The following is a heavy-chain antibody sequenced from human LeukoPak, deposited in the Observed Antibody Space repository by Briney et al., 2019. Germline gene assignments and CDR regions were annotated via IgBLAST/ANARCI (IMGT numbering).Heavy chain of an antibody. J-gene: IGHJ4*02. Sequence: SETLSLTCTVSGGSISSYYWSWIRQPPGKGLEWIGYIYYSGSTNYNPSLKSRVTISVDTSKNQFSLKLSSVTAADTAVYYCAGVGLLDSMTTVTNVFDYWGQGTLVTVSS. V-gene: IGHV4-59*01. CDR3: AGVGLLDSMTTVTNVFDY. CDR1: GGSISSYY. CDR2: IYYSGST. D-gene: IGHD4-17*01.